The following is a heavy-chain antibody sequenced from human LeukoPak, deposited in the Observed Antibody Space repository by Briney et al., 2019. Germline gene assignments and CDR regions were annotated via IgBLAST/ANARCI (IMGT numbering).Heavy chain of an antibody. D-gene: IGHD6-19*01. V-gene: IGHV3-9*01. J-gene: IGHJ4*02. Sequence: GRSLRLSCAASGFTFDDYAMHWVRQAPGKGLEGVSGISWNSGSIVYADSVKGRFTISRDNAKNSLYLQMNSLRAEDTALYYCAKDRDSIAVAGTIFDYWGQGTLVTVSS. CDR2: ISWNSGSI. CDR1: GFTFDDYA. CDR3: AKDRDSIAVAGTIFDY.